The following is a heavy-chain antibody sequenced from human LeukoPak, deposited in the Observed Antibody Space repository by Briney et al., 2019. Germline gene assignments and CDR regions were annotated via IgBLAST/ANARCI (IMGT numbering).Heavy chain of an antibody. V-gene: IGHV3-21*01. CDR1: GFTFSSYS. CDR3: ARDNVAVAGY. CDR2: ISSSSSYI. J-gene: IGHJ4*02. D-gene: IGHD6-19*01. Sequence: GGSLRLSCAASGFTFSSYSMNWVRQAPGEGLEWVSSISSSSSYIYYADSVKGRFTISRDNAKNSLYLQMNSLRAEDTAVYYCARDNVAVAGYWGQGTLVTVSS.